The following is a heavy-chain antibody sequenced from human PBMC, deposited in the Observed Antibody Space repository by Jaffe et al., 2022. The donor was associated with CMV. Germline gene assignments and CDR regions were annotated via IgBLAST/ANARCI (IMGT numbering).Heavy chain of an antibody. J-gene: IGHJ6*03. Sequence: EVQLVESGGGLVQPGGSLRLSCAASGFTFSSYEMNWVRQAPGKGLEWVSYISSSGSTIYYADSVKGRFTISRDNAKNSLYLQMNSLRAEDTAVYYCARDRTTLGGSGSYYNYYYYYYMDVWGKGTTVTVSS. CDR3: ARDRTTLGGSGSYYNYYYYYYMDV. CDR1: GFTFSSYE. CDR2: ISSSGSTI. V-gene: IGHV3-48*03. D-gene: IGHD3-10*01.